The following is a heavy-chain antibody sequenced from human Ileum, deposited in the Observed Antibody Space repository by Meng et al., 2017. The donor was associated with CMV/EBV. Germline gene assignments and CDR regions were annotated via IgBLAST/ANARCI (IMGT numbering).Heavy chain of an antibody. CDR2: ISSGGIDK. J-gene: IGHJ4*02. CDR1: GFTFSTYA. V-gene: IGHV3-30*01. D-gene: IGHD6-13*01. CDR3: ARANSSSWHNFDY. Sequence: GGSLRLSCAASGFTFSTYAMHWVRQAPVKGLEWVAVISSGGIDKNYADSVKGRFTISTDNSKNTLYLQMNGLRSEDTAVYYCARANSSSWHNFDYWVQGTLVTVSS.